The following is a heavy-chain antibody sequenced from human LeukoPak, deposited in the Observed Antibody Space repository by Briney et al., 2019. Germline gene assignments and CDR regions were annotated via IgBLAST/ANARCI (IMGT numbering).Heavy chain of an antibody. CDR2: IYSSGST. D-gene: IGHD1-26*01. CDR1: GGSISNYY. Sequence: SETLSLTCTVSGGSISNYYWGWIRQPPGKGLEWIGNIYSSGSTYYNASLQSRVTISIDTSKNQFSLGLNSVTAADTAIYYCAKSGGYGLIDYWGQGTRVTVSS. J-gene: IGHJ4*02. V-gene: IGHV4-59*04. CDR3: AKSGGYGLIDY.